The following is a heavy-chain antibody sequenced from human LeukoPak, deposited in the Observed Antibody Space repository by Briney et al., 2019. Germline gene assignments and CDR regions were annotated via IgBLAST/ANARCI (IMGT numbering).Heavy chain of an antibody. CDR3: ARRERGIYYFDY. V-gene: IGHV4-59*01. D-gene: IGHD3-10*01. CDR2: IYYSGST. J-gene: IGHJ4*02. Sequence: SETLSLTCTVSGGSISSYYWSWIRQPPGKGLEWIGYIYYSGSTNYNPSLKSRVTISVDTSKNQFSLKLSSVTAADTAVYYCARRERGIYYFDYWGQGTLVTVSS. CDR1: GGSISSYY.